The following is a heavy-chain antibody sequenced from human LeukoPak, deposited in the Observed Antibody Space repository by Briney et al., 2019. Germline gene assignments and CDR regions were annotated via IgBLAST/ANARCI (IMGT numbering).Heavy chain of an antibody. J-gene: IGHJ3*02. Sequence: PSQTLSLTCTVSGGSISSGGYYWSWIRQPPGKGLEWIGYIYHSGSTYYNPSLKSRVTISVDTSKNQFSLKLSSVTAADTAVYYCARAPMVRGVIDAFDIWGQGTMVTVSS. CDR3: ARAPMVRGVIDAFDI. CDR2: IYHSGST. D-gene: IGHD3-10*01. V-gene: IGHV4-30-2*01. CDR1: GGSISSGGYY.